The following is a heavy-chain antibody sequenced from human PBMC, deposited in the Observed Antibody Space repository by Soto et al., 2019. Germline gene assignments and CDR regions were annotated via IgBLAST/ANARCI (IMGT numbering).Heavy chain of an antibody. V-gene: IGHV3-11*06. Sequence: QVQLVESGGGLVKPGGSLRLSCAASGFTFSDYYMSWIRQAPGKGLEWVSYISSSSSYTNYADSVKGRFTISRDNAKNSLYLQMNSLRAEDTAVYYCAIAHSSGVFDYWGQGTLVTVSS. D-gene: IGHD6-25*01. CDR2: ISSSSSYT. J-gene: IGHJ4*02. CDR3: AIAHSSGVFDY. CDR1: GFTFSDYY.